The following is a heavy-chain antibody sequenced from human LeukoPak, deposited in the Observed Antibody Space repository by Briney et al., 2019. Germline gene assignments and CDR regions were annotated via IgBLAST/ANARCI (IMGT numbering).Heavy chain of an antibody. CDR2: ISSSSSYI. D-gene: IGHD3-10*01. CDR1: GFTFSSYG. CDR3: ARTQAMVRGPLDY. J-gene: IGHJ4*02. Sequence: GGSLRLSCAASGFTFSSYGMNWVRQAPGKGLEWVSSISSSSSYIYYADSVKGRFTISRDNAKNSLYLQMNSLRAEDTAVYYCARTQAMVRGPLDYWGQGTLVTVSS. V-gene: IGHV3-21*01.